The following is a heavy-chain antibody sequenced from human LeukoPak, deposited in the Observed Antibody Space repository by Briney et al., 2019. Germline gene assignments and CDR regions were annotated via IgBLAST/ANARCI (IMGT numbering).Heavy chain of an antibody. CDR1: GYTFTGYY. CDR2: INPNSGGT. D-gene: IGHD3-10*01. CDR3: VAVATMVRGVTQNFDY. Sequence: VASVKVSCKASGYTFTGYYMHWVRQAPGQGLEWMGRINPNSGGTNYAQKFQGRVTMNRDTSISTAYMELSRLRSDDTAVYYCVAVATMVRGVTQNFDYWGQGTLVTVSS. J-gene: IGHJ4*02. V-gene: IGHV1-2*06.